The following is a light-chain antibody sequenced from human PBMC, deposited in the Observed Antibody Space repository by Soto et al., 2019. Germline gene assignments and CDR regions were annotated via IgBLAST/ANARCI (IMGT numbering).Light chain of an antibody. V-gene: IGKV1-39*01. J-gene: IGKJ4*01. Sequence: DIHMTPSPSSMSASVGDRVTITCRASQSISSYLNWYQQKPGKAPKLLIYAASSLQSGVPSRFSGSGSGTDFTLTISSLQPEDFATYYCQQSYSTPLTFGGGTKVDIK. CDR3: QQSYSTPLT. CDR2: AAS. CDR1: QSISSY.